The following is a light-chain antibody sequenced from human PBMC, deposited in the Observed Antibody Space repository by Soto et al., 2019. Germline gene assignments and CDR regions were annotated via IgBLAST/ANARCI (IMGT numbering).Light chain of an antibody. CDR3: QQYGSSPLT. CDR2: GAS. CDR1: QSVSSSY. V-gene: IGKV3-20*01. J-gene: IGKJ5*01. Sequence: EIVLTQSPGTLSLSPGERATLSCRASQSVSSSYLAWYQQKPGQAPRLLIYGASSRATCIPDRFSGSGSGTDFTLTSSRREPEDFAVYYFQQYGSSPLTFGQGTRLEIK.